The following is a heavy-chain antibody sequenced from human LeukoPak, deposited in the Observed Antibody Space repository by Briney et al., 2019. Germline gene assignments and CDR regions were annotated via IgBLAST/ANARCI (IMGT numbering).Heavy chain of an antibody. CDR3: ARVAMLRVAFDI. CDR2: IYHSGST. Sequence: KPSETLSLTCTVSGGSISSSSYYWGWIRRPPGKGLEWIGSIYHSGSTYYSPSLKSRVTISVDTSKNQVSLNLSSVTAADTAVYYCARVAMLRVAFDIWGQGTMVTVSS. CDR1: GGSISSSSYY. V-gene: IGHV4-39*07. J-gene: IGHJ3*02. D-gene: IGHD3-16*01.